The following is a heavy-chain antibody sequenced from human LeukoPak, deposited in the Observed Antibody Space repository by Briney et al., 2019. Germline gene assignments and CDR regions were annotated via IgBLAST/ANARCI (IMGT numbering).Heavy chain of an antibody. CDR2: IDSSGSYT. J-gene: IGHJ4*02. V-gene: IGHV3-23*05. CDR1: GFTFSSYA. Sequence: PGGPLRLSCAVSGFTFSSYAMSWVRQAPGKGLEWVSAIDSSGSYTWYNDSVKGRFTISRDNSKNTLYLQMNSLRAEDTAVYYCAKGSAGGRPYYFDYWGQGTLVPVSS. D-gene: IGHD6-13*01. CDR3: AKGSAGGRPYYFDY.